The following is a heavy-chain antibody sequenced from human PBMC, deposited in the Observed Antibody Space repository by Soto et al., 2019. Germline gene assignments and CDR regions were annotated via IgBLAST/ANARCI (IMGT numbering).Heavy chain of an antibody. CDR2: INPKSGGT. CDR3: ASAWDCNAGTCLDYCGY. CDR1: GYSFTGYY. V-gene: IGHV1-2*02. D-gene: IGHD2-15*01. J-gene: IGHJ4*01. Sequence: ASVKVSCKASGYSFTGYYMHWVRQAPGQGLEWMGWINPKSGGTKYAQKFQGRVTMTRDTSISTAYMEVSKLASDDTALYYCASAWDCNAGTCLDYCGYWDNGTLVTVAS.